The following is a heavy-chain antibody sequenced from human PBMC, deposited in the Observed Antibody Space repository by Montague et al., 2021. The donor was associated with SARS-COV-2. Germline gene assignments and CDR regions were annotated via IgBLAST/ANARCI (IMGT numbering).Heavy chain of an antibody. V-gene: IGHV4-59*01. J-gene: IGHJ4*02. Sequence: SETLSLTCTVSGDSLTYFYWSWIRQTPGKGLEWIGYIFYSGNTNYNPSLKSRVTISVDTSKNQFSLRLSSVTAADTAVYYCVRGATGTFDYWGQGTLVTVSS. D-gene: IGHD5-12*01. CDR1: GDSLTYFY. CDR3: VRGATGTFDY. CDR2: IFYSGNT.